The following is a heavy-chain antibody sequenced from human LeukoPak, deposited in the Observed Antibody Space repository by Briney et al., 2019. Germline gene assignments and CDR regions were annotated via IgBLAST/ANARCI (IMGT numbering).Heavy chain of an antibody. Sequence: ASVKVSCKASGYTFTSYDISWVRQAPGQGLEWMGRIIPIRGISNYAQKFQGRVTITAHKSTNTAYMELISLRSEDTAVYYCARTRLRSPTWFDPWGQGTLVTVSS. CDR1: GYTFTSYD. V-gene: IGHV1-69*04. CDR3: ARTRLRSPTWFDP. CDR2: IIPIRGIS. D-gene: IGHD3-16*01. J-gene: IGHJ5*02.